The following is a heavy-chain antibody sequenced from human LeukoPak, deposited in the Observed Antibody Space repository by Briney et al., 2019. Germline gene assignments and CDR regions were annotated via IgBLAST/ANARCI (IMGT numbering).Heavy chain of an antibody. V-gene: IGHV1-46*01. CDR1: GYTFTSYY. J-gene: IGHJ4*02. Sequence: ASMKVSCKASGYTFTSYYMHWVRQAPGQGLEWMGIINPSGGSTSYAQKFQGRVTMTRDTSTSTVYMELSSLRSEDTAVYYYARLFYGGNSKDYWGQGTLVTVSS. CDR3: ARLFYGGNSKDY. CDR2: INPSGGST. D-gene: IGHD4-23*01.